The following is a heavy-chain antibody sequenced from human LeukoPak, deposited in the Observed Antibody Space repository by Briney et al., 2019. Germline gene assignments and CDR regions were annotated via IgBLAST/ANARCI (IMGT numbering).Heavy chain of an antibody. CDR2: ISGSGGST. Sequence: GGSLRLSCAASGFTFSSYGMSWLRQAPGKGLEWVSAISGSGGSTYYADSVKGRFTISRDNSKNTLYLQMNSLRAEDTAVYYCAKRYTVAGYLDYWGQGTLVTVSS. V-gene: IGHV3-23*01. CDR1: GFTFSSYG. CDR3: AKRYTVAGYLDY. J-gene: IGHJ4*02. D-gene: IGHD4-23*01.